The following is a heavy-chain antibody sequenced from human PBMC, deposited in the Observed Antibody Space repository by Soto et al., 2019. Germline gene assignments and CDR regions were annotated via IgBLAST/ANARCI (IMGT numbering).Heavy chain of an antibody. CDR3: ARTLGSSNGYVYGMEV. V-gene: IGHV1-46*01. Sequence: GASVKVSCKASGYTFTSYYIHWVRQAPLQVLEWMVIINPRGVSTSYAQKFQGRVTMTRDTSTSTVYMELSSLRSDDTAVYYCARTLGSSNGYVYGMEVWGQGTTVTFSS. CDR2: INPRGVST. D-gene: IGHD3-22*01. CDR1: GYTFTSYY. J-gene: IGHJ6*01.